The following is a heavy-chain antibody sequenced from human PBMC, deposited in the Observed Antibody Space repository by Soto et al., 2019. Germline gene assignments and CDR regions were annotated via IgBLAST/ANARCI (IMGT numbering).Heavy chain of an antibody. CDR1: GFSLTTGGEG. J-gene: IGHJ4*02. D-gene: IGHD3-10*01. V-gene: IGHV2-5*02. CDR2: IYWDDDE. Sequence: QITLKESGPTLVKPTETLTLTCSFSGFSLTTGGEGVGWVRQPPGEALEWLALIYWDDDERYSPSLKTRLTITKDPSKNQVVLIMTNMDPVDTATYICAHSRNLITEDAQVGDFDYWGQGTLVTVSS. CDR3: AHSRNLITEDAQVGDFDY.